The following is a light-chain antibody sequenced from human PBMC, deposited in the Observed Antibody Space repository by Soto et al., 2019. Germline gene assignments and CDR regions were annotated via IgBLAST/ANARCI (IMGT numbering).Light chain of an antibody. V-gene: IGKV1-5*01. J-gene: IGKJ1*01. CDR1: ESIRTW. CDR2: DAS. CDR3: QQYNNYPRT. Sequence: DIKMTQSPSTLSASIGDRVTITCRASESIRTWLAWYQHKPGKAPKFLIYDASTLESGVPSRFSGSGSGTEFTLTISSLQPYDFATYYCQQYNNYPRTFGQGTKVEIK.